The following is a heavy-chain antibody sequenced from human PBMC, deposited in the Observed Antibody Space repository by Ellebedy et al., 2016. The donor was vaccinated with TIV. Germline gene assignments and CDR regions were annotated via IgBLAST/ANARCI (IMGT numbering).Heavy chain of an antibody. Sequence: ASVKVSXKASGYPFTDYYIHWVRQAPGQGLEWMGLINPSDGATSFAQKFQGRLSMASDTSTTTVHMELSSVRSEDTAVYYCAKSLQYLPPYVDWGQGTLVTVSS. CDR3: AKSLQYLPPYVD. J-gene: IGHJ4*02. CDR2: INPSDGAT. CDR1: GYPFTDYY. D-gene: IGHD3-10*02. V-gene: IGHV1-46*01.